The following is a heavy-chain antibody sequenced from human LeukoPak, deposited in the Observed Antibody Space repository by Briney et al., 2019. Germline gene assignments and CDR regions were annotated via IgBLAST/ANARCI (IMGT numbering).Heavy chain of an antibody. CDR3: ARGGDNMVKYFDY. V-gene: IGHV3-30-3*01. J-gene: IGHJ4*02. D-gene: IGHD2/OR15-2a*01. CDR1: GFTFSSYA. CDR2: ISDDGSST. Sequence: PGGSLRLSCAASGFTFSSYAMHWVRQAPGKGLEWVSAISDDGSSTYYADSVKGRFTISRDNSKNTLYLQMNSLRAEDTAVYYCARGGDNMVKYFDYWGQGTLVTVSS.